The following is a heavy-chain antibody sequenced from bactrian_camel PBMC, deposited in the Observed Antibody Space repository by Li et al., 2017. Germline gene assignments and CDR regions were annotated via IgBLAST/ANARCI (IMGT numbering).Heavy chain of an antibody. CDR1: AHAYSSYC. CDR3: AARRNRGSWETLSYLYRSDTAD. J-gene: IGHJ4*01. D-gene: IGHD3*01. CDR2: MEGDGTT. Sequence: HVQLVESGGGSVQAGGSLRLSCAASAHAYSSYCLGWFRQAPGNQREGVAAMEGDGTTTYGESVKGRFTISKDNAKNTLYLQMNSLKPEDTAMYYCAARRNRGSWETLSYLYRSDTADWGQGTQVTVS. V-gene: IGHV3S53*01.